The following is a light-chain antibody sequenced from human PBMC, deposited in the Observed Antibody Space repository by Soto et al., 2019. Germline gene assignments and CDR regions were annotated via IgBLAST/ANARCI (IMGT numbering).Light chain of an antibody. CDR3: QHYNNFLGA. CDR2: GAS. CDR1: QTISTN. Sequence: EIVMTQSPATLSASPGERATLSCRASQTISTNLAWYQQKPGQSPRLLIYGASTRATGIPARFSGTGSGTEFTLTISSLQSEDFAVYYCQHYNNFLGAFGGGTAVEIK. J-gene: IGKJ4*01. V-gene: IGKV3-15*01.